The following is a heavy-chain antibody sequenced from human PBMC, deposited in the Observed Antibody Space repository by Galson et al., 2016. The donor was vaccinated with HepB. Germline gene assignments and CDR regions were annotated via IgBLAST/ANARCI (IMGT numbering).Heavy chain of an antibody. V-gene: IGHV4-31*03. CDR2: IYHLGNT. D-gene: IGHD5-18*01. J-gene: IGHJ4*02. CDR3: ARGGRKGLWGYYFDY. CDR1: GGSISSGGYY. Sequence: TLSLTCTVSGGSISSGGYYWSWIRQHPGKGLEWIGYIYHLGNTHFNPSLKSRVTMSIDASKNQFSLKLSSVTAADTAVYYCARGGRKGLWGYYFDYWGQGTLVPVSS.